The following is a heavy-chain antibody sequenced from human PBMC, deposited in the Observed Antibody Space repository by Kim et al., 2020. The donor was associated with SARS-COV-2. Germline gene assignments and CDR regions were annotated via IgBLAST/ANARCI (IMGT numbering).Heavy chain of an antibody. J-gene: IGHJ4*02. Sequence: ASVKVSCKASGYSFTSSSVSWVRQAPGQGLEWMGWISVYNGDTNYAQKFQGRVTVTTDTSTTTAYMELRSLRSDDTAVYYCARSSNSDYWGQGTLVTVSS. CDR1: GYSFTSSS. CDR2: ISVYNGDT. D-gene: IGHD2-15*01. CDR3: ARSSNSDY. V-gene: IGHV1-18*01.